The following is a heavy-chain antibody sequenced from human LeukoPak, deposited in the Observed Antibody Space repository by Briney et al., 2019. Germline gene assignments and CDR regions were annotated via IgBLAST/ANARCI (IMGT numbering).Heavy chain of an antibody. CDR2: ISSSGDST. V-gene: IGHV3-23*01. J-gene: IGHJ4*02. D-gene: IGHD6-19*01. Sequence: PGGSLRLSCAASGFTFSSYAMTWVRQAPGKGLEGVSAISSSGDSTYYADSVKGRFTISRDNSKNTLYLQMNSLRAEDTAVYYCAKAYSSGWYDYWGQGTLVTVSS. CDR1: GFTFSSYA. CDR3: AKAYSSGWYDY.